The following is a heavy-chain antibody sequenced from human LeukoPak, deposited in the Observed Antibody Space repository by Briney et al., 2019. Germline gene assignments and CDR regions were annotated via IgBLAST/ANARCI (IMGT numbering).Heavy chain of an antibody. J-gene: IGHJ3*02. Sequence: GGSLRLSCAASGFTFSSYAMSWVRQAPGKGLEWVSAISGSGGSTYYADSVKGRFTISRDNSKNTLYLQMNSLRAEDTAVYYCAKGRPHRGWARSWAHRKTGAFDIWGQGTMVTVSS. CDR2: ISGSGGST. CDR3: AKGRPHRGWARSWAHRKTGAFDI. D-gene: IGHD6-13*01. V-gene: IGHV3-23*01. CDR1: GFTFSSYA.